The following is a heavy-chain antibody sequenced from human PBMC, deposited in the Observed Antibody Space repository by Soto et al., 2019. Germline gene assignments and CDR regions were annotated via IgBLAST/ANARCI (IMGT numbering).Heavy chain of an antibody. Sequence: QVQLQESGPGLMKTSENLSLSCTVSGGAISGYYWTWIRQPAGKGLEWIGRIYSSGSTKYNPSLQSRVTVSLDTSKNQFSLRLTSVTAADTAVYYCARGQRFSDWFDPWGQGTLVTISS. CDR1: GGAISGYY. J-gene: IGHJ5*02. V-gene: IGHV4-4*07. CDR3: ARGQRFSDWFDP. CDR2: IYSSGST. D-gene: IGHD3-3*01.